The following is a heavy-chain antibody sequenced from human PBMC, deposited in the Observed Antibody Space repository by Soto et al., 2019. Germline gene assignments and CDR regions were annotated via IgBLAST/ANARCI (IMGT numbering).Heavy chain of an antibody. J-gene: IGHJ3*02. V-gene: IGHV3-11*06. CDR1: GFTLSVYF. CDR3: GRIQHGTYAFDI. CDR2: SSPSGGYI. Sequence: QVQLVESGGGMVKPGGSLRLSCAASGFTLSVYFMAWVRQSPRQGLEWVSSSSPSGGYITYADSVMGRFTISRDNAKSSLFLQMNSLRAEDTAVYFCGRIQHGTYAFDIWGQGAMVTVSS.